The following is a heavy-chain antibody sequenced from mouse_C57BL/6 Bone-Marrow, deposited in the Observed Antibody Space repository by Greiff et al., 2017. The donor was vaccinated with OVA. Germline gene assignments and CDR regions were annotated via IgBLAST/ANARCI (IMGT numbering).Heavy chain of an antibody. CDR2: ISSGGSYT. CDR3: ARLRAWFAY. CDR1: GFTFSSYG. J-gene: IGHJ3*01. V-gene: IGHV5-6*01. Sequence: EVNVVESGGDLVKPGGSLKLSCAASGFTFSSYGMSWVRQTPDKRLEWVATISSGGSYTYYPDSVKGRFTISRDNAKNTLYLQMSSLKSEDTAMYYCARLRAWFAYWGQGTLVTVSA.